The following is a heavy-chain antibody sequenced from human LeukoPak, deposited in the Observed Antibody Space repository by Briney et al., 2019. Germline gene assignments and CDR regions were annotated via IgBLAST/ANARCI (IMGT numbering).Heavy chain of an antibody. CDR2: IIPIFGTA. J-gene: IGHJ3*02. CDR1: VGTFSSYA. Sequence: GASVKVSCKASVGTFSSYAICWVRQAPGQGLEWMGRIIPIFGTAHYAQKFQGRVTITPDESTSTAYMELSSLRSEDTAVYYCASLSDFKLAFDIWGQGTMVTVSS. V-gene: IGHV1-69*15. CDR3: ASLSDFKLAFDI. D-gene: IGHD3-3*01.